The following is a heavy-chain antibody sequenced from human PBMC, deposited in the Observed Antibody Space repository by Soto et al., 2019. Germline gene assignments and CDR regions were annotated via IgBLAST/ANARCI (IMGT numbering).Heavy chain of an antibody. J-gene: IGHJ5*02. D-gene: IGHD5-18*01. Sequence: LRLSCAASGFTFSSYAMSWVRQAPGKGLEWVSAISGSGGSTYYADSVKGRFTISRDNSKNTLYLQMNSLRAEDTAVYYCAKDKYSYGYGRRDWFDPWGQGTLVTVSS. V-gene: IGHV3-23*01. CDR3: AKDKYSYGYGRRDWFDP. CDR1: GFTFSSYA. CDR2: ISGSGGST.